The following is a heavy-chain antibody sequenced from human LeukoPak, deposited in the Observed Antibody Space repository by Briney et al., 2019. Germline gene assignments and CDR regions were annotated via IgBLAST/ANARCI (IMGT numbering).Heavy chain of an antibody. D-gene: IGHD5-12*01. V-gene: IGHV3-48*01. Sequence: GGSLRLSCAASGFTFISYSTNWVRQAPGKGLEWISYISGTSSTIYYADSVKGRFTISRDNAKNSLYLQMNSLRAEDTAVYYCARDRTWIGSFDYWGQGTLVTVSS. CDR2: ISGTSSTI. CDR1: GFTFISYS. J-gene: IGHJ4*02. CDR3: ARDRTWIGSFDY.